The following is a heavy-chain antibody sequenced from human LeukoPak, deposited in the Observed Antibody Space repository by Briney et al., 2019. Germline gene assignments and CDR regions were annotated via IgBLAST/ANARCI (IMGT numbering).Heavy chain of an antibody. CDR3: ARHWGSGIYYNGYDY. D-gene: IGHD3-10*01. V-gene: IGHV4-61*08. J-gene: IGHJ4*02. CDR1: GGSISSGGYY. CDR2: IYPIGST. Sequence: SETLSLTCTVSGGSISSGGYYWSWIRQHPGKGLEWIGYIYPIGSTNYNPSLKSRVAISADTSNNQFSLELNSLTAADTAVYYCARHWGSGIYYNGYDYWGQGTLVTVSS.